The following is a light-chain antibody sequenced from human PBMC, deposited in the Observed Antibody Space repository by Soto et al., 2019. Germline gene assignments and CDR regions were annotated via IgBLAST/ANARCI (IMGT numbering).Light chain of an antibody. CDR2: GAS. V-gene: IGKV3-20*01. CDR1: QSVSSSY. CDR3: QQYGSSRT. Sequence: EIVLTQSPGTLSLSPGERATLSCRASQSVSSSYLAWYQQKPGQAPRLLIYGASSRATGIPDRFSGSGSGKDFTLTISRLEPEDFAVYYCQQYGSSRTFGQGTKVEI. J-gene: IGKJ1*01.